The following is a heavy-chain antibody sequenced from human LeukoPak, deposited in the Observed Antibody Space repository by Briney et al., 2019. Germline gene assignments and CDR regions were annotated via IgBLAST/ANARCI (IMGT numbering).Heavy chain of an antibody. J-gene: IGHJ4*02. CDR2: IIPILGIA. V-gene: IGHV1-69*04. Sequence: SVKVSCKASGGTFSSYAISWVRQAPGQGLEWMGRIIPILGIANYAQKFQGRVTITADKSTSTAYMELSSLRSEDTAVYYCAYSGSSTLHFDYWGQGTLVTVSS. D-gene: IGHD6-13*01. CDR3: AYSGSSTLHFDY. CDR1: GGTFSSYA.